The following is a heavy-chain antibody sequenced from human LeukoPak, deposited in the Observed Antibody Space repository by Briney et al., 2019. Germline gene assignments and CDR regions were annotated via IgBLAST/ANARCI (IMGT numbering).Heavy chain of an antibody. CDR2: INHSGST. V-gene: IGHV4-34*01. J-gene: IGHJ2*01. Sequence: SETLSLTCAVYGGSFSGYYWSWIRQPPGKGLEWIGEINHSGSTNYNPSLKSRVTISVDTSKNQFSLKLSSVTAADTAVYYCARTLIVVVTAIPRDWYFDLWGRGTLVTVSS. D-gene: IGHD2-21*02. CDR1: GGSFSGYY. CDR3: ARTLIVVVTAIPRDWYFDL.